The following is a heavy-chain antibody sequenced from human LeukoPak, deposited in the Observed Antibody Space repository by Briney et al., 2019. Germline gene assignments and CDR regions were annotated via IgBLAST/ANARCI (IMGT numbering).Heavy chain of an antibody. J-gene: IGHJ4*02. CDR3: ANKLWQTVNFFDY. Sequence: PGGSLRLSCAASGFTFSSYAMSWVRQAPGKGLEWVSAISGSGGSTYYADSVKGRFTISRDNSKNTLYLQMNSLRAEDTAVYYCANKLWQTVNFFDYWGQGTLVTVSS. V-gene: IGHV3-23*01. D-gene: IGHD6-19*01. CDR1: GFTFSSYA. CDR2: ISGSGGST.